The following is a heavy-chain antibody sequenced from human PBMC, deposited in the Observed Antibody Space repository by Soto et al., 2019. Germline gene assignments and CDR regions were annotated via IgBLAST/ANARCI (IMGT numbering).Heavy chain of an antibody. D-gene: IGHD3-10*01. CDR2: ISGSGGST. J-gene: IGHJ6*02. CDR1: RFTFSIYA. Sequence: PGGSLRLSCASSRFTFSIYAMSCVRQAPGKGLEWVSAISGSGGSTYYADSVKGRFTISRDNSKNTLYLQMNSLRAEDTAVYYCAKEDGGRYYGMDVWGHGTTVTVSS. V-gene: IGHV3-23*01. CDR3: AKEDGGRYYGMDV.